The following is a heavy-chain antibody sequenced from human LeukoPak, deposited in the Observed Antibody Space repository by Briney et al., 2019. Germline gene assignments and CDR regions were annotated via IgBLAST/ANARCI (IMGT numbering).Heavy chain of an antibody. D-gene: IGHD4-17*01. CDR2: INPNSGGT. V-gene: IGHV1-2*02. J-gene: IGHJ4*02. CDR3: AGVPLYYGDYLFDY. CDR1: GYTFTGYY. Sequence: GASVKVSCKASGYTFTGYYMHWVRQAPGQGLEWMGWINPNSGGTNYAQKFQGRVTMTRDTSISTAYMELSRLRSDDTAVYYCAGVPLYYGDYLFDYWGQGTLVAVSS.